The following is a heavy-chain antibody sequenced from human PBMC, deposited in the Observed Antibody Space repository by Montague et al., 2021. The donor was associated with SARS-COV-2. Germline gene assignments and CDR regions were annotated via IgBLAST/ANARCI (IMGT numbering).Heavy chain of an antibody. J-gene: IGHJ4*02. V-gene: IGHV3-33*01. D-gene: IGHD3-3*01. CDR2: IWYDGSNK. CDR1: GFTFSSYG. CDR3: ARSKGVVINGVCDY. Sequence: SLRLSCAASGFTFSSYGMHWVRQAPGKGLEWVAVIWYDGSNKYYADSVKGRFTISRDKSKNTLYLQMNSLRAEDTAVYYCARSKGVVINGVCDYWGQGTLVTVSS.